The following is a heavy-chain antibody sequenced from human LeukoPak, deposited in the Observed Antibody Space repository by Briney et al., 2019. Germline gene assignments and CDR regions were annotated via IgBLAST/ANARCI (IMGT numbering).Heavy chain of an antibody. Sequence: ASVKVSCKASGYTFTSYYMHWVRQAPGQGLEWMGIINPSGGSTSYAQKFQGRVTMNSDTSTSTVYMELSSLRSEDTAVYYCARVGSWCSCGSCYPDYWGQGTLVTVSS. CDR3: ARVGSWCSCGSCYPDY. CDR2: INPSGGST. J-gene: IGHJ4*02. V-gene: IGHV1-46*01. D-gene: IGHD2-15*01. CDR1: GYTFTSYY.